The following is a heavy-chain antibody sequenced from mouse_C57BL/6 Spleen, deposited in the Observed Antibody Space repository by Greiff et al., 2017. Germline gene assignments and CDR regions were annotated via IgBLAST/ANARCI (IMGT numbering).Heavy chain of an antibody. J-gene: IGHJ1*03. V-gene: IGHV14-4*01. Sequence: VQLQQSGADLVRPGASVKLSCTASGFNINDYYMPWVKQRPEQGLEWIGCINTENGDTEYASNFQGKSTITADTSSNTAYLQLSSLTSEDTSVYYCTTEGDYAGCYIDVWGTGTSVTVSS. D-gene: IGHD2-4*01. CDR2: INTENGDT. CDR1: GFNINDYY. CDR3: TTEGDYAGCYIDV.